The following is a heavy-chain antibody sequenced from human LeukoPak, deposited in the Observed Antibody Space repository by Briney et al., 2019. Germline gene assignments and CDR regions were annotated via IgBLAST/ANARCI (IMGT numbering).Heavy chain of an antibody. CDR3: ARDPVGAMGGSPVSWLDP. CDR1: GYTFTGYY. Sequence: ASVKVSCKASGYTFTGYYMHWVRQAPGQGLEWMGWINPNSGGTKYAQKFQGRVTMTRDTSISTAYMELSRLRSDDTAVYYCARDPVGAMGGSPVSWLDPWGQGTLVTVSS. J-gene: IGHJ5*02. D-gene: IGHD1-26*01. CDR2: INPNSGGT. V-gene: IGHV1-2*02.